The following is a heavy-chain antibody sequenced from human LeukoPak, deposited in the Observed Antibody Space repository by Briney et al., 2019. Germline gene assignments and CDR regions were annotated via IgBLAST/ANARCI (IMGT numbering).Heavy chain of an antibody. J-gene: IGHJ4*02. CDR1: GFTLSSYA. Sequence: HPGGSLRLSCAASGFTLSSYAMSWVRQAPGKGLEWVSAISDSGNTYHADSVKGRFTISRDNSKNTLYLQMNSLRAEDTAVYYCAKDLGDSGWYFDYWGQGTLVTVSS. D-gene: IGHD6-19*01. CDR2: ISDSGNT. CDR3: AKDLGDSGWYFDY. V-gene: IGHV3-23*01.